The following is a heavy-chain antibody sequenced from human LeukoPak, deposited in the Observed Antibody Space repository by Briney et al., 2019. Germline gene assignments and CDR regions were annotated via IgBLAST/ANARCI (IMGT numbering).Heavy chain of an antibody. CDR2: IIPIFGTA. J-gene: IGHJ6*02. CDR3: ARLRWFGVPPDYYGMDV. CDR1: GGTFSSYA. Sequence: SVKVPCKASGGTFSSYAISWVRQAPGQGLEWMGGIIPIFGTANYAQKFQGRVTITADESTSTAYMELSSLRSEDTAVYYCARLRWFGVPPDYYGMDVWGQGTTVTVSS. D-gene: IGHD3-10*01. V-gene: IGHV1-69*13.